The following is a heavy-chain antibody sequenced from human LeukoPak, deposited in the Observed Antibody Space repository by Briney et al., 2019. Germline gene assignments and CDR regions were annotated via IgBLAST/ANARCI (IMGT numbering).Heavy chain of an antibody. J-gene: IGHJ4*02. CDR3: AREVRGYYFDY. CDR2: ISSGGNT. V-gene: IGHV3-53*01. D-gene: IGHD5-12*01. CDR1: GFTVTSNY. Sequence: GGSLRLSCAASGFTVTSNYMTWVRQAPGKGLEWVSVISSGGNTYYADSVKGRFTISRDNSKNTVYLQMNGLRAEDTAVYYCAREVRGYYFDYWGQGTLVTASS.